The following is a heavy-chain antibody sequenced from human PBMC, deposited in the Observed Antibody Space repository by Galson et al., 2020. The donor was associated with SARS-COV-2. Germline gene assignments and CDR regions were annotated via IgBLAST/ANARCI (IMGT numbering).Heavy chain of an antibody. CDR3: ARRGYETYCYGMDV. J-gene: IGHJ6*02. Sequence: SETLSLTCAVSGYSISSGGYSCSWLRQPPGKGLEWIGYIHYSGSTYYNPSLKSRVTISVDTPKNQFPLKLSSVTAADTAVYYCARRGYETYCYGMDVWGQGTTVTVSS. V-gene: IGHV4-30-4*07. CDR2: IHYSGST. CDR1: GYSISSGGYS. D-gene: IGHD6-13*01.